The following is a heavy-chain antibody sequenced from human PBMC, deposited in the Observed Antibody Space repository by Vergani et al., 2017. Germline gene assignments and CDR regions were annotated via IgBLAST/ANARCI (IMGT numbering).Heavy chain of an antibody. Sequence: QVQLQQWGAGLLKPSETLSLTCAVYGGSFSGYYWSWIRQPPGKGLEWIGEINHSGSTNYNPSLKSRVTISVDTSKNQFSLKLSSVTAADTAVYYCARGEGRLANWFEPWGQGTLVTVSS. CDR2: INHSGST. V-gene: IGHV4-34*01. CDR1: GGSFSGYY. CDR3: ARGEGRLANWFEP. J-gene: IGHJ5*02.